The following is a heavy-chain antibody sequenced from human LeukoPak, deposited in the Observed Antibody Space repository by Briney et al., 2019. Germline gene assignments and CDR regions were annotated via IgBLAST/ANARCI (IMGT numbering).Heavy chain of an antibody. J-gene: IGHJ4*02. V-gene: IGHV3-74*01. CDR3: ARTRGYYSDY. D-gene: IGHD3-10*01. CDR1: GFTFSSYW. Sequence: PGGSLRLSCAASGFTFSSYWMHWVRQAPGEGLVWVSRINSDGSSTSYADSVKGRFTISRDNAKNTLYLQMNSLRAEDTAVYYCARTRGYYSDYWGQGTLVTVSS. CDR2: INSDGSST.